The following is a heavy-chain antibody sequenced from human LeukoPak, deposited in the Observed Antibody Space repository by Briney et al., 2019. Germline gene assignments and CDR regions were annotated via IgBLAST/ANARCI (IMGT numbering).Heavy chain of an antibody. CDR1: GYSISSGYY. CDR3: ARAILYYYGSGSYYNVYWFDP. J-gene: IGHJ5*02. V-gene: IGHV4-38-2*02. D-gene: IGHD3-10*01. CDR2: IYHSGST. Sequence: SETLSLTCTVSGYSISSGYYWGWIRQPPGKGLEWIGSIYHSGSTYYNPSLKGRVTISVDTSKNQFSLKLSSVTAADTAVYYCARAILYYYGSGSYYNVYWFDPWGQGTLVTVSS.